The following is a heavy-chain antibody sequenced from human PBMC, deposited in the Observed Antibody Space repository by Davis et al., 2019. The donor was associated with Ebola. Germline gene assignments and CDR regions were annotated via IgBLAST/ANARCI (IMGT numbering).Heavy chain of an antibody. Sequence: GGSLRLSCAASGFTFSDYYMSWIRQAPGKGLEWVSYISSSSSYTNYADSVKGRFTISRDNAKNSLYLQMNSLRAEDTAVYYCARVGLYSSGWYGAYYYYYGMDVWGQGTTVTVSS. J-gene: IGHJ6*02. CDR3: ARVGLYSSGWYGAYYYYYGMDV. CDR2: ISSSSSYT. CDR1: GFTFSDYY. D-gene: IGHD6-19*01. V-gene: IGHV3-11*06.